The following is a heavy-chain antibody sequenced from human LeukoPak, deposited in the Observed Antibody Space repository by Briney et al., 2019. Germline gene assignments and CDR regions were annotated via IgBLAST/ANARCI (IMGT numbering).Heavy chain of an antibody. CDR3: ARLGSTTVTNNNYYYRDV. CDR1: GFTFSSYA. D-gene: IGHD4-17*01. V-gene: IGHV3-7*01. CDR2: IKQDGSEK. J-gene: IGHJ6*03. Sequence: PGGSLRLSCAASGFTFSSYAMSWVRQAPGKGLEWVANIKQDGSEKYNVDSVKGRFTISRDNAQNSVYLQMNSLRAEDTAVYYCARLGSTTVTNNNYYYRDVWGKGTTVTVSS.